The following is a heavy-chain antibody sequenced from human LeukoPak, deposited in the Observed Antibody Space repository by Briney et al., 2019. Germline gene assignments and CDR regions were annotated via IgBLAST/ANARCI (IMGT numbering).Heavy chain of an antibody. CDR1: AFTLISYW. Sequence: PGGSLRLSCAASAFTLISYWIGWVSQAPGKGLEWVANINPDGSATNYVASVKGRFHISRHKAKNSRVLQMNSLRTRHTTVYHCVRWGVEAGIDYWGQGTLGTVSS. D-gene: IGHD6-19*01. V-gene: IGHV3-7*01. CDR2: INPDGSAT. CDR3: VRWGVEAGIDY. J-gene: IGHJ4*02.